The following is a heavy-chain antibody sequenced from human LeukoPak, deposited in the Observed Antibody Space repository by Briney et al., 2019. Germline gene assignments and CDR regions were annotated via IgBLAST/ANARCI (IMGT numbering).Heavy chain of an antibody. Sequence: GESLKISFQGSGYSFTNYWIGWVRPMPGKGLEWMGSMYLGDSDTRYSPSFQGQVTISADKSISTAYLQWSSLKASDTAMYYCARSGRNANRYFDYWGQGTLVTVSS. V-gene: IGHV5-51*01. J-gene: IGHJ4*02. CDR2: MYLGDSDT. CDR3: ARSGRNANRYFDY. D-gene: IGHD2-8*01. CDR1: GYSFTNYW.